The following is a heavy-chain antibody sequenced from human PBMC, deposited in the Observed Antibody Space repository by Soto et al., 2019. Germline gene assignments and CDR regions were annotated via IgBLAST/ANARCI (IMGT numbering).Heavy chain of an antibody. J-gene: IGHJ3*02. CDR1: GYTFTSYG. Sequence: ASVKVSCKASGYTFTSYGISWVRQAPGQGLEWMGWISAYNGNTNYAQKLQGRVTMTTDTSTTTAYMERRSLRSDDTAVYYCARDGHVDIVAQGAFDIWGQGTMVTVSS. CDR3: ARDGHVDIVAQGAFDI. D-gene: IGHD5-12*01. V-gene: IGHV1-18*01. CDR2: ISAYNGNT.